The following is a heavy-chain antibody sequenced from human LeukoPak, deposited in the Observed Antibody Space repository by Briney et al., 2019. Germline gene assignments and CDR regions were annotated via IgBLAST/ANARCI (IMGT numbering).Heavy chain of an antibody. Sequence: SETQSLTCAVYGGSFSGYYWSWIRQPPGKGLEWIGEINHSGSTNYNPSLKSRVTISVDTSKNQFSLKLSSVTAADTAVYYCARGGDSGYSYGLFDYWGQGTLVTVSS. CDR3: ARGGDSGYSYGLFDY. J-gene: IGHJ4*02. D-gene: IGHD5-18*01. CDR1: GGSFSGYY. V-gene: IGHV4-34*01. CDR2: INHSGST.